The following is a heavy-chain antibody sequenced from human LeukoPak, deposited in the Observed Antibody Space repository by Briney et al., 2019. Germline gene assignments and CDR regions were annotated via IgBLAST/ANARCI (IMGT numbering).Heavy chain of an antibody. Sequence: SETLSLTCAVCGGSFSGYYWSWIRQPPGKGLDWIGEINHSGSTNYNPSLKSRVTISVDTSKNQFSLKLSSVTAADTAVYYCARARLVYNYRGNWFYPWGQGTLVTVSS. CDR3: ARARLVYNYRGNWFYP. CDR2: INHSGST. V-gene: IGHV4-34*01. J-gene: IGHJ5*02. D-gene: IGHD5-18*01. CDR1: GGSFSGYY.